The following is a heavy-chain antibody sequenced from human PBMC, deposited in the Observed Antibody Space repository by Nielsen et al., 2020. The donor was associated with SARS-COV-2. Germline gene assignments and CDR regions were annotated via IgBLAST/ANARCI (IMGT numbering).Heavy chain of an antibody. J-gene: IGHJ4*02. Sequence: GESLKISCAASEFTFSSYGMHWVRQAPGKGLEWVAVIWYDGSNKYYADSVKGRFTISRDNSKNTLYLQMNSLRAEDTAVYYCARDSSDSSGYYPPGFDYWGQGTLVTVSS. D-gene: IGHD3-22*01. CDR1: EFTFSSYG. CDR2: IWYDGSNK. CDR3: ARDSSDSSGYYPPGFDY. V-gene: IGHV3-33*01.